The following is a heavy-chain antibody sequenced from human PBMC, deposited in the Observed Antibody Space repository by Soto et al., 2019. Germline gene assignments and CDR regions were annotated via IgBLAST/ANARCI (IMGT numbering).Heavy chain of an antibody. CDR1: GYTFTGYY. D-gene: IGHD6-13*01. V-gene: IGHV1-2*02. CDR2: INPNSGGT. CDR3: ARGAAAAGFLYFDY. Sequence: VASVKVSCKASGYTFTGYYMHWVRQAPGQGLEWMGWINPNSGGTNYAQKFQGRVTMTRDTSISTAYMELSRLRSDDTAVYYCARGAAAAGFLYFDYWGQGTLVTVSS. J-gene: IGHJ4*02.